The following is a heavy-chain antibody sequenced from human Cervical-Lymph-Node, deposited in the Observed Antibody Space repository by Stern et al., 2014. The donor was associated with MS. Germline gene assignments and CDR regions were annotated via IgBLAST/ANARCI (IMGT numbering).Heavy chain of an antibody. CDR1: GGTFSRYA. Sequence: VQLVQSGAEVKKPGSSVKVSCKASGGTFSRYAFSWVRPAPGQGLDWLGGIIPMSGKTAYSQKFQARFTLTADESTAPAYMELRSLRSEGTAVFYCASTDMGWDNPYHFYGMDVWGQGTTVTVSS. V-gene: IGHV1-69*01. J-gene: IGHJ6*02. CDR3: ASTDMGWDNPYHFYGMDV. D-gene: IGHD6-19*01. CDR2: IIPMSGKT.